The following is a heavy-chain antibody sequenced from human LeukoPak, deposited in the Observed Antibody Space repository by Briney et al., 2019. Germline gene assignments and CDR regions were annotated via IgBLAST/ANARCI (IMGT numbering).Heavy chain of an antibody. V-gene: IGHV3-64D*06. J-gene: IGHJ4*02. D-gene: IGHD4-17*01. CDR2: ISSNGGST. CDR1: GFTFSSYA. CDR3: VKTYGDYGYYFDY. Sequence: GGSLRLSCSASGFTFSSYAMHWVRQAPGKGLEYVSAISSNGGSTYYADSVKGRFTISRDNSKNTLYLQMSRLRAEDTAVYYCVKTYGDYGYYFDYWGQGTLVTVSS.